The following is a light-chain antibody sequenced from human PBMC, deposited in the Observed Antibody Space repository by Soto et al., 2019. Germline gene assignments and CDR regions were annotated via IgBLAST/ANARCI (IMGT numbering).Light chain of an antibody. CDR1: QSINNN. CDR2: GAS. CDR3: QQYNNWPLT. J-gene: IGKJ4*01. V-gene: IGKV3-15*01. Sequence: EIVMTQSPATLSVSPGERATLSCRARQSINNNLAWYQRKPGQGPRLLIYGASSRATGIPARFSGSGSGTGFTLTISSLQSEDFAIYYCQQYNNWPLTFGGGTKVEIK.